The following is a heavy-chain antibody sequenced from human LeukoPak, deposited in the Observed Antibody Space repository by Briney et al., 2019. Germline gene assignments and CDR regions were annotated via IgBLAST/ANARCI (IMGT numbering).Heavy chain of an antibody. CDR3: AKALGSIVVTASDY. Sequence: GRSLRLSCAASGFTFNNYAMSWVRQAPGKGLEWVSAISGSGGATYFADSVKGRFTISRDNSKNTLYLQMHSLRAEDTAAYYCAKALGSIVVTASDYWGQGTLVTVSS. CDR2: ISGSGGAT. D-gene: IGHD5-12*01. V-gene: IGHV3-23*01. CDR1: GFTFNNYA. J-gene: IGHJ4*02.